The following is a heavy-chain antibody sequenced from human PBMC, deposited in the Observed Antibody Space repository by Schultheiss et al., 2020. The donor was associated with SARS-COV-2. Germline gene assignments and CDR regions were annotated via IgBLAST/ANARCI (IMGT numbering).Heavy chain of an antibody. J-gene: IGHJ6*02. Sequence: SGPTLVKPTETLTLTCTVSGFSLSNARMGVSWIRQPPGKALEWLAHIFSNDEKSYSTSLKSRLTISKDTSKSQVVLIMTNMDPVDTATYYCARTPITMVRGVMYYYGMDVWGQGTTVTVSS. CDR3: ARTPITMVRGVMYYYGMDV. V-gene: IGHV2-26*01. CDR1: GFSLSNARMG. D-gene: IGHD3-10*01. CDR2: IFSNDEK.